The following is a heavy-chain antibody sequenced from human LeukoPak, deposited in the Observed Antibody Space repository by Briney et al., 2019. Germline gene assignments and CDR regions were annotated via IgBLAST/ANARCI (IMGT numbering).Heavy chain of an antibody. CDR3: ARETSYYYDSSGYYY. D-gene: IGHD3-22*01. V-gene: IGHV3-66*01. Sequence: GGSLRLSCAASGFTVSSNYMSWVRQAPGKGLEWVSVIYSGGSTYYADSVKSRFTISRDNSKNTLYLQMNSLRAEDTAVYYCARETSYYYDSSGYYYWGQGTLVTVSS. CDR2: IYSGGST. J-gene: IGHJ4*02. CDR1: GFTVSSNY.